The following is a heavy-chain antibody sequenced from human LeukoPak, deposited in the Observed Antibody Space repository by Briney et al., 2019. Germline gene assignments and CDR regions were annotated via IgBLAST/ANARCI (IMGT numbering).Heavy chain of an antibody. CDR3: ARAFESFGGEDLDY. V-gene: IGHV1-18*01. CDR2: ISAYDGNT. CDR1: GYTFTSYG. J-gene: IGHJ4*02. Sequence: GASVKVSCKASGYTFTSYGISWVRQAPGQGLEWMGWISAYDGNTNYAQKLQGRVTMTTDTSTSTAYMELRSLRSDDTAVYYCARAFESFGGEDLDYWGQGTLVTVSS. D-gene: IGHD3-10*01.